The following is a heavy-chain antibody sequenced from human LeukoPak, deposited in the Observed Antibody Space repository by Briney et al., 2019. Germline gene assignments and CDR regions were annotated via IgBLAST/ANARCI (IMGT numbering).Heavy chain of an antibody. V-gene: IGHV1-2*02. CDR3: ARNFYFDSSGYYHY. Sequence: ASVKVSCKASGYTFTGYYMHWVRQAPGQGLEWMGWINPNSGGTNYAQKFQGRVTMTRDTSISTAYMELSRLRSDDTAVYYCARNFYFDSSGYYHYWGQGTLVTVPS. J-gene: IGHJ4*02. D-gene: IGHD3-22*01. CDR1: GYTFTGYY. CDR2: INPNSGGT.